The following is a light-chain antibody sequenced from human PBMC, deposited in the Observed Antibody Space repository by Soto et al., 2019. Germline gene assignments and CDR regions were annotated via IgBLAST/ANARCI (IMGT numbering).Light chain of an antibody. CDR1: QSIDTA. J-gene: IGKJ2*01. Sequence: DVQMTQFPSTLSASVGDTVTITCRASQSIDTALAWYQQKPGKAPNLLIYRASNLESGVPSRFSGSGSGTEFTLAISSLQPDDFATYYCQQYGFFLTFGQGTKLEIK. CDR3: QQYGFFLT. V-gene: IGKV1-5*03. CDR2: RAS.